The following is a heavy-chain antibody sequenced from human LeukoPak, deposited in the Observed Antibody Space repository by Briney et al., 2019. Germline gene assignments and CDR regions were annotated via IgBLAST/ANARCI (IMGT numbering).Heavy chain of an antibody. CDR3: ARPVGYSSGNDAFDI. J-gene: IGHJ3*02. D-gene: IGHD6-19*01. Sequence: ASVKVSCKASGGTFSSYAISWVRQAPGQGLEWMGWISAYNGNTNYAQKLQGRVTMTTDTSTSTAYMELRSLRSDDTAVYYCARPVGYSSGNDAFDIWGQGTMVTVSS. CDR1: GGTFSSYA. CDR2: ISAYNGNT. V-gene: IGHV1-18*01.